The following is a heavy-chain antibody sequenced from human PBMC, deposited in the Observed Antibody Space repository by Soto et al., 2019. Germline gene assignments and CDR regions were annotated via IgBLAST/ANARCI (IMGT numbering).Heavy chain of an antibody. Sequence: GGSLRLSCAASGFTFSSYGMHWVRQAPGKGLEWVAVIWYDGSNKYYADSVKGRFTISRDNSKNTLYLQMNSLRAEDTVVFYCARGGDEFYPYYFDYGGQEPLAPVPS. D-gene: IGHD3-16*01. CDR3: ARGGDEFYPYYFDY. CDR2: IWYDGSNK. CDR1: GFTFSSYG. V-gene: IGHV3-33*01. J-gene: IGHJ4*02.